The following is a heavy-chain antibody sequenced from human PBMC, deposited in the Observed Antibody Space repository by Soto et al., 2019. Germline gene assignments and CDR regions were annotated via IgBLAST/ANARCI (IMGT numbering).Heavy chain of an antibody. D-gene: IGHD2-2*01. CDR2: IYSGGST. CDR3: ARFVRSCSATTCSTRADV. J-gene: IGHJ6*02. Sequence: ASETLSLTCTVSGGFVNSDTHSWSWIRQTPGKRLEWIGFIYSGGSTKNPSLRSRVTMSVDTSKNQFSLKLRSVIVADTAVYHCARFVRSCSATTCSTRADVWGQGITVTVSS. V-gene: IGHV4-61*01. CDR1: GGFVNSDTHS.